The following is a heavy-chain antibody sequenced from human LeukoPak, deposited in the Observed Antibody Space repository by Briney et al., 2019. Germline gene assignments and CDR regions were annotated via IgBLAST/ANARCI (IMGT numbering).Heavy chain of an antibody. Sequence: ASVKVSCKASGYTFTSYGITWVRQAPGQGLEWMGWINANNGNTNYAQNLQGRVTMTRDTSTSTVYMELSSLRSEDTAVYYCARDGGVRGYSYGPDDYWGQGTLVTVSS. J-gene: IGHJ4*02. CDR3: ARDGGVRGYSYGPDDY. D-gene: IGHD5-18*01. CDR2: INANNGNT. CDR1: GYTFTSYG. V-gene: IGHV1-18*01.